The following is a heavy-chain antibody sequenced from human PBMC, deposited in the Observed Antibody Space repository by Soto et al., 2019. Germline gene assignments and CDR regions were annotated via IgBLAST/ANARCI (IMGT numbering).Heavy chain of an antibody. CDR3: AQTTGWPGFDY. Sequence: QVHLHESGPGLVKPSETMSLTCTASGASIRNFYWNWVRQLPGKGLEWIGHIYNGERTNYNPSLKSRVTLSVDTSKNQFSLKLSSVTVADTAVYYCAQTTGWPGFDYWGQGTLVAVSS. D-gene: IGHD6-19*01. CDR2: IYNGERT. V-gene: IGHV4-59*01. J-gene: IGHJ4*02. CDR1: GASIRNFY.